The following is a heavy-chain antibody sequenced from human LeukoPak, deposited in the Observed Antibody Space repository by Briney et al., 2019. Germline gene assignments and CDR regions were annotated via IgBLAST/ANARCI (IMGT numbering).Heavy chain of an antibody. CDR2: INPSGGST. V-gene: IGHV1-46*01. CDR1: GYTFTSYY. Sequence: GASVKVSCKASGYTFTSYYMHWVRQAPGQGLEWMGIINPSGGSTSYAQKFQGRVTMTRDTSTSTVYMELSSLRSEDTAVYYCARGLKNRGPIHRSYYFDYWGQGTLVTVSS. J-gene: IGHJ4*02. CDR3: ARGLKNRGPIHRSYYFDY. D-gene: IGHD6-6*01.